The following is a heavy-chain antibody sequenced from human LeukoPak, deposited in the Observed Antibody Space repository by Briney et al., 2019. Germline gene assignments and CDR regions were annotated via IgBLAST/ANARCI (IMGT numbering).Heavy chain of an antibody. CDR3: ARDGSLPDY. V-gene: IGHV3-74*01. J-gene: IGHJ4*02. CDR1: GFTFSSYA. CDR2: INSDETGT. Sequence: GGSLRLSCAASGFTFSSYAMSWVRQAPGEGLVWVSRINSDETGTSYADSVKGRFTISRDNAKNTLYLQMNSLRAEDTAVYYCARDGSLPDYWGQGTLVTVSS.